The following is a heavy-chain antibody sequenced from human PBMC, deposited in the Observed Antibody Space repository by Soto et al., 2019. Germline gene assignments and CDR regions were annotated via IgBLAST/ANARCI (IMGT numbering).Heavy chain of an antibody. CDR1: GFTFGDYA. Sequence: EVQLVESGGGLVQPGRSLRLSCSASGFTFGDYAVSWFRQAPGKGLEWVGFVRRETYGGTTEYAASVKGRFTVSRDDSKSIASLQMNSLKIEDTPMYYCTRGDAGDYWGQGTLVTVSS. CDR3: TRGDAGDY. J-gene: IGHJ4*02. V-gene: IGHV3-49*03. CDR2: VRRETYGGTT.